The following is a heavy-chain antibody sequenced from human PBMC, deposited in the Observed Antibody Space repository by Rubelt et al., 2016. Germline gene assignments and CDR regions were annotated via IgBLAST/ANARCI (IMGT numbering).Heavy chain of an antibody. CDR2: MSYGGSA. V-gene: IGHV4-4*02. CDR3: ARVQLGRRYIDY. Sequence: QVQLRESGPGLVKPSGTLSLTCGVSGDSITSRNWWSWVRQSPGKGLEWIGYMSYGGSANYNPSLKSRVSISIDTSKNQYSQWLSSVTAADTAIYYCARVQLGRRYIDYWGQGTLITVSS. D-gene: IGHD1-1*01. J-gene: IGHJ4*02. CDR1: GDSITSRNW.